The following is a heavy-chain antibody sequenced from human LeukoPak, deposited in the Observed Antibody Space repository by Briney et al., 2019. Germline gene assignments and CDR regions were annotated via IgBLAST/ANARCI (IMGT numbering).Heavy chain of an antibody. CDR3: ATWEQQLGVGFDY. D-gene: IGHD6-13*01. J-gene: IGHJ4*02. CDR2: ISSSSSYI. CDR1: GFTFSSYS. Sequence: GGSLRLSCAASGFTFSSYSMNWVRQAPGKGLEWVSSISSSSSYIYYADSVKGRFTISRDNAKNSLYLQMNSLRAEDTAVYYCATWEQQLGVGFDYWGQGTLVTVSS. V-gene: IGHV3-21*01.